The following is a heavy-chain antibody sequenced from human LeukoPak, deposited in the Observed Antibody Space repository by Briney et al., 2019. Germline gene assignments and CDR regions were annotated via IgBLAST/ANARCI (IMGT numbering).Heavy chain of an antibody. V-gene: IGHV4-4*07. CDR2: LCLSADV. CDR1: GGSISSYY. Sequence: SETLSLTCTVSGGSISSYYWSWIRHPAGKRLEWIGTLCLSADVNYKPSLRSRLTMSADMSNNEISLQLTSVTAADTAVYYCATGAGVFDYWGRGILVTVSS. D-gene: IGHD1-14*01. CDR3: ATGAGVFDY. J-gene: IGHJ4*02.